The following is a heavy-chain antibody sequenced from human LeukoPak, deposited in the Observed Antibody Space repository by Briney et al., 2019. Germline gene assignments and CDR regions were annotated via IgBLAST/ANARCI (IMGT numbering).Heavy chain of an antibody. CDR3: ARPRYDSSGYYPDAFDI. CDR1: GYSFTSYW. V-gene: IGHV5-51*01. J-gene: IGHJ3*02. CDR2: IYPGDSDT. Sequence: GESLKISCKGSGYSFTSYWIGWVRQMPGKGLEWMGIIYPGDSDTRYSPSFQGQVTISADKSISTAYLQWSSLKASDTAMYYCARPRYDSSGYYPDAFDIWGQGTMVTVSS. D-gene: IGHD3-22*01.